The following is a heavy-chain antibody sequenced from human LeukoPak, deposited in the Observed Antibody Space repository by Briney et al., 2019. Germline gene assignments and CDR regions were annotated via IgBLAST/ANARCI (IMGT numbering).Heavy chain of an antibody. CDR2: INHSGST. CDR1: GGSFSGYY. D-gene: IGHD5-18*01. Sequence: SETLSLTCAVYGGSFSGYYWSWIRQPPGKGLEWIGEINHSGSTNYNPSLKSRVTISVDTSKNQFSLKLSSVTAADTAVYYCAGSTAMVKVPFDYWGQGTLVTGSS. V-gene: IGHV4-34*01. CDR3: AGSTAMVKVPFDY. J-gene: IGHJ4*02.